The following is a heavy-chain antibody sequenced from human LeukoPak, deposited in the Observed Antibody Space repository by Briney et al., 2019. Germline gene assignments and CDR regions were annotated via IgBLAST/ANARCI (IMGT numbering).Heavy chain of an antibody. V-gene: IGHV4-34*01. CDR2: INHSGST. CDR1: GGSFSGYY. CDR3: ARGRRVTHFDY. D-gene: IGHD2-21*02. Sequence: SETLSLTCDVYGGSFSGYYWSWIRQPPGKGLEWIGEINHSGSTNYNPSLKSRVTISVDTSKNQFSLKLSSVTAADTAVYYCARGRRVTHFDYWGQGTLVTVSS. J-gene: IGHJ4*02.